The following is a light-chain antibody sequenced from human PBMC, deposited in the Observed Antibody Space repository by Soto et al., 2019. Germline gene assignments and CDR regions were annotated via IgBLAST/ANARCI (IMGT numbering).Light chain of an antibody. V-gene: IGLV1-40*01. CDR3: QSYDSSLRGWM. CDR2: GYT. J-gene: IGLJ3*02. Sequence: QSVLTQPPSVSGAPGQRVTISCTGSSSNIGAGYDVQWYQQVPGTAPKLLIYGYTTRPSGVPDRFSGSKSGTSASLAITGLQAEDEADYYCQSYDSSLRGWMFGGGTQLTVL. CDR1: SSNIGAGYD.